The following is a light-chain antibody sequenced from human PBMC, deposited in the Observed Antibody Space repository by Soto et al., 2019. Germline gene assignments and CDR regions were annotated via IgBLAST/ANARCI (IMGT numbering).Light chain of an antibody. Sequence: EIVLTQSPATLSLSPGERATLSCRASQSFSSYLAWYQQKPGQAPRLLIYDASKRATGIPARFSGRGSRTDLTLTISSLEPEDFAVYYCQQRSNWPPVITFGQGTQLEIK. J-gene: IGKJ5*01. CDR2: DAS. CDR1: QSFSSY. CDR3: QQRSNWPPVIT. V-gene: IGKV3-11*01.